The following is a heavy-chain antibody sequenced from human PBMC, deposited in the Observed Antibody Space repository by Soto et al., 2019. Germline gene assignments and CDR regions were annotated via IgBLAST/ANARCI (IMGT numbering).Heavy chain of an antibody. CDR3: ANQWVALDVRFVT. Sequence: GESLKISCKASVFSFTNYWIHWVRQKPGKGLEWMGRIENRDSSTNYSPSFQGHVTIPAVNSNTTAYMQCKRLKASDTPIHYCANQWVALDVRFVTWCQGTVLTVAS. D-gene: IGHD6-19*01. J-gene: IGHJ5*02. V-gene: IGHV5-10-1*01. CDR2: IENRDSST. CDR1: VFSFTNYW.